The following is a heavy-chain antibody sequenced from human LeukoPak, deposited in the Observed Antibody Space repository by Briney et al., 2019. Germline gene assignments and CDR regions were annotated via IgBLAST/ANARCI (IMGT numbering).Heavy chain of an antibody. Sequence: PGGSLRLSCAASGFAFNDYRMNWVRQVPGKGLMWVARINSDGTRTTYADPVKGRFTVSRDNAKNTLYLQMNSLKADDRAVYYCARDRSRWSIAPDADVWGQGTTVTVSS. CDR3: ARDRSRWSIAPDADV. CDR1: GFAFNDYR. D-gene: IGHD2-15*01. J-gene: IGHJ6*02. CDR2: INSDGTRT. V-gene: IGHV3-74*01.